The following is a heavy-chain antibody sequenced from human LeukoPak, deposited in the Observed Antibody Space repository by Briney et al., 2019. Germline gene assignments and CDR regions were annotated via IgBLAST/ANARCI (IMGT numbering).Heavy chain of an antibody. D-gene: IGHD4-17*01. J-gene: IGHJ6*02. CDR1: GDSVSSNSAA. CDR3: ARLPFLDGNYAYYSGMDV. CDR2: TYYRSKWYN. V-gene: IGHV6-1*01. Sequence: SQTLSLTCAISGDSVSSNSAAWNWISQSPSRGLEWLGRTYYRSKWYNDYAVSVKSRITIHPDTSKNQFSLKVSSVTAADTAVYYCARLPFLDGNYAYYSGMDVWGQGTTVTVSS.